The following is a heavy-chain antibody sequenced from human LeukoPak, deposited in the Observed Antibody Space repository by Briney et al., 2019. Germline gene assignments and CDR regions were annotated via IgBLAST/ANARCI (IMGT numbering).Heavy chain of an antibody. V-gene: IGHV3-21*01. D-gene: IGHD2-2*01. Sequence: GGSLRLSCGASGFTFSSYSMNWVRQAPGKGLEWVSSISNSSSYIYYADSVKGRFTISRDNAKNSLYLQMNSLRAEDTAVYYCAIRRDIVVVPAAYNWFDPCGERTLVTVSS. CDR3: AIRRDIVVVPAAYNWFDP. J-gene: IGHJ5*02. CDR2: ISNSSSYI. CDR1: GFTFSSYS.